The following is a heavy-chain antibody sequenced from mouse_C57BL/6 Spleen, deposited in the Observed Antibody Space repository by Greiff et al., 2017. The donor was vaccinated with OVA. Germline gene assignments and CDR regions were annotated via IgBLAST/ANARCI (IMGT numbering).Heavy chain of an antibody. Sequence: VQLQQPGAELVKPGASVKLSCKASGYTFTSYWMQWVKQRPGQGLEWIGEIDPSDSYTNYNQKFKGKATLTVDTSSSTAYMQLSSLTSEDSAVYYCARGDYSNFAWFAYWGQGTLVTVSA. CDR1: GYTFTSYW. CDR2: IDPSDSYT. D-gene: IGHD2-5*01. J-gene: IGHJ3*01. V-gene: IGHV1-50*01. CDR3: ARGDYSNFAWFAY.